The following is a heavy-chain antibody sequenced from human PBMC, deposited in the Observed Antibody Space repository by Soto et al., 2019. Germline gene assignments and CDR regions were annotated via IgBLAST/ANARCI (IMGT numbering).Heavy chain of an antibody. CDR3: ARLSGYDPAGAADK. D-gene: IGHD5-12*01. Sequence: QVQLQESGPGLVKASQTLSLTCTLSGASVSSAEHYWSWIRQPPGKGLEWIGYTYFSGGSYYNASLQRRVSISVDKSQNQFSLKLTSVTAADTAVYYCARLSGYDPAGAADKWGPGILVSVSS. CDR2: TYFSGGS. CDR1: GASVSSAEHY. J-gene: IGHJ4*02. V-gene: IGHV4-30-4*01.